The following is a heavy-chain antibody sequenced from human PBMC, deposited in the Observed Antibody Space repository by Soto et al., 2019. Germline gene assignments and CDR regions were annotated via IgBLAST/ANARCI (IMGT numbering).Heavy chain of an antibody. CDR1: GDFISESGHY. J-gene: IGHJ5*02. Sequence: SETLSLTCTVSGDFISESGHYWGWIRQPPGKALEWIGGIDYRGSTLYNPSLRSRITMSIDTSKHSFALKLTSVSASDTAQYQCARLSTPYDKPVPSWFGPWGQGTLVT. CDR3: ARLSTPYDKPVPSWFGP. D-gene: IGHD3-9*01. CDR2: IDYRGST. V-gene: IGHV4-39*02.